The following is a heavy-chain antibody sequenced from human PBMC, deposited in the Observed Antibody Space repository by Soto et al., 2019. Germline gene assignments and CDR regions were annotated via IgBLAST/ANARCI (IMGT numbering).Heavy chain of an antibody. CDR2: IRSKANSYAT. CDR1: GFTFSGSA. CDR3: TRRYDILTGFDY. V-gene: IGHV3-73*02. J-gene: IGHJ4*02. Sequence: EVPLVESGGGLVQPGGSLKLSCAASGFTFSGSAMHWVRQASGKGLEWVGRIRSKANSYATAYAASVKGRFTISRDDSKNTAYLQMNSLKTEDTAVYYCTRRYDILTGFDYWGQGTLVTVSS. D-gene: IGHD3-9*01.